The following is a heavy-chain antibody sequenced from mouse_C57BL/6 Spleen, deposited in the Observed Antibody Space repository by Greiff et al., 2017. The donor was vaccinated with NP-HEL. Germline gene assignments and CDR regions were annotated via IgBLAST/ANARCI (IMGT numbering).Heavy chain of an antibody. CDR2: IWNGGGT. V-gene: IGHV2-9-1*01. CDR1: GFSLTSYA. Sequence: VKLVESGPGLVAPSQSLSITCTVSGFSLTSYAISWVRQPPGKGLEWLGVIWNGGGTNSNSAPKSRLSISKDNTKSQVFLKMNSLQTSDTARYYCARVMPSYAMDYWGQGTSVTVSS. J-gene: IGHJ4*01. CDR3: ARVMPSYAMDY.